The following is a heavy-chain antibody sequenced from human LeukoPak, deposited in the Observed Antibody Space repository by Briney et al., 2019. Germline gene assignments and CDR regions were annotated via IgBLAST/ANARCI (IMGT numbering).Heavy chain of an antibody. V-gene: IGHV3-30*02. D-gene: IGHD6-19*01. CDR2: IRYDGSNK. CDR1: GFTFSSYG. CDR3: ARGGRIAVAGPNY. J-gene: IGHJ4*02. Sequence: PGGSLRLSCAASGFTFSSYGMHWVRQAPGKGLEWVAFIRYDGSNKYYADSVKGRFTISRDNSKNTLYLQMNSLRAEDTAVYYCARGGRIAVAGPNYWGQGTLVTVSS.